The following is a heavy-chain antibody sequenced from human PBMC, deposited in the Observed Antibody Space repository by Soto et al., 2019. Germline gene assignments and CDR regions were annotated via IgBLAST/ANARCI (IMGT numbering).Heavy chain of an antibody. D-gene: IGHD3-10*01. CDR1: GGSITSGGYY. Sequence: QVQLQESGPGLVKPSQTLSLTCTVSGGSITSGGYYWSWIRQPPGKGLEWIGYIYYSGTTYYNPSLRSRVTMSVDTSRNQFSLKLSSVTAADTAVYYCARESYYGSGSSNTEYWGQGTLVTVSS. V-gene: IGHV4-30-4*01. J-gene: IGHJ4*02. CDR2: IYYSGTT. CDR3: ARESYYGSGSSNTEY.